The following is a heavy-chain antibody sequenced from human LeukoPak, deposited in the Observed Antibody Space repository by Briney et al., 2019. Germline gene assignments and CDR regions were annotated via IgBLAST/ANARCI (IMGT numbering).Heavy chain of an antibody. J-gene: IGHJ5*02. V-gene: IGHV4-38-2*01. CDR2: MYHSGIT. Sequence: SETLSHTCAVSGYSINSAYYWGWIRPPPGKGLEWIASMYHSGITYYNSSLKSRATISVDTSKNQFSLKLNSVTAADTSVYYCARLTPGKNWFDPWGHGTLVTVSS. CDR3: ARLTPGKNWFDP. CDR1: GYSINSAYY. D-gene: IGHD3-10*01.